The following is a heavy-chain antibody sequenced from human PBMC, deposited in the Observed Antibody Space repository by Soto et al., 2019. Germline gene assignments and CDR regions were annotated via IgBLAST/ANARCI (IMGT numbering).Heavy chain of an antibody. V-gene: IGHV3-23*01. CDR2: ISGSGGST. Sequence: EVQLLESGGGLVQPGGSLRLSCAASGFTFSSYAMRWVRQAPVKGLEWVSAISGSGGSTYYADSVKGRFTISRDNSKNTLYLQMNSQRAEDTAVYYCARRGSGSYDYWGQGTLVTVSS. CDR1: GFTFSSYA. D-gene: IGHD1-26*01. CDR3: ARRGSGSYDY. J-gene: IGHJ4*02.